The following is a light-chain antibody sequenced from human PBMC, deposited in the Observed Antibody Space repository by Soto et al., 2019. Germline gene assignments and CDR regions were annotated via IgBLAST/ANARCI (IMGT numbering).Light chain of an antibody. J-gene: IGKJ3*01. CDR3: QQYNNWPPLT. CDR1: QSVSSN. CDR2: GAS. V-gene: IGKV3-15*01. Sequence: EIVMTQSPATLSVSPGERATLSCRASQSVSSNLAWYQQKPGQAPRLLIYGASTRATGFPARFSGSGSGTEFTLTISSLQSEDFAVYYCQQYNNWPPLTFGPGTKVELK.